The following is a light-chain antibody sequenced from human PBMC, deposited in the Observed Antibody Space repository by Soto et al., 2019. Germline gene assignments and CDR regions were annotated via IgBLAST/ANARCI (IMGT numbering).Light chain of an antibody. V-gene: IGKV1-5*01. J-gene: IGKJ1*01. CDR1: QSISSW. Sequence: DIQMTQSPSTLSASVGDRVTITCRASQSISSWLAWYQQTPGKAPKLLIFDASSLESGVPTRFSGSGSGTEFTLTISSLQPEDFATYYCLQHNVYPRTFGQGTKVDIK. CDR3: LQHNVYPRT. CDR2: DAS.